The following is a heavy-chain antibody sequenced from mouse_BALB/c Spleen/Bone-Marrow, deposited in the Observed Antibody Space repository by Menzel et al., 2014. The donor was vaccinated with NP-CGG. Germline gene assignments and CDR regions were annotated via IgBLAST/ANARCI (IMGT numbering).Heavy chain of an antibody. D-gene: IGHD3-2*01. CDR2: ISTYYGDA. CDR1: GYTFTDYA. CDR3: ARRADSSGYVDAMDY. Sequence: QVQLQQPGAELVRPGVSVKISCKGSGYTFTDYAMHWVKRSHAKSLEWIGVISTYYGDASYSQKFKGKATMTVDKSSSTAYMELARLTSEDSAIYYCARRADSSGYVDAMDYWGQGTSVTVSS. V-gene: IGHV1S137*01. J-gene: IGHJ4*01.